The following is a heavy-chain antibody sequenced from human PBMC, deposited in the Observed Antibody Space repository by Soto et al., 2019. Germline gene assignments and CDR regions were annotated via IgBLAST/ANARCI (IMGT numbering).Heavy chain of an antibody. Sequence: GGSLRLSCAASGFTFGSYCMHWVLQAPGKGLVWVSRIKSDGSSTSYADSVKGRFTISRDNAKNTLYLQMNSLRTEDTAVYYCARDETQTFRSFVHYYGVDVWGQGTTVTVSS. J-gene: IGHJ6*02. CDR1: GFTFGSYC. CDR2: IKSDGSST. CDR3: ARDETQTFRSFVHYYGVDV. V-gene: IGHV3-74*01. D-gene: IGHD3-3*01.